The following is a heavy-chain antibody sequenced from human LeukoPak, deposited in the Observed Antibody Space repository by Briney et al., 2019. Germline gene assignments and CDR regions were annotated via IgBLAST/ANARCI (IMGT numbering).Heavy chain of an antibody. V-gene: IGHV3-21*06. J-gene: IGHJ6*02. CDR3: ARDRAVKARIGGMDV. CDR2: ISESSSHT. D-gene: IGHD5-24*01. CDR1: GFTFSSYA. Sequence: GGSLRLSCARSGFTFSSYAMSWVRQAPGKGLEWVSYISESSSHTYNADSVKGRFTISRDNAKNSLYLQMNSLRVEDTGIYYCARDRAVKARIGGMDVWGQGTTVIVSS.